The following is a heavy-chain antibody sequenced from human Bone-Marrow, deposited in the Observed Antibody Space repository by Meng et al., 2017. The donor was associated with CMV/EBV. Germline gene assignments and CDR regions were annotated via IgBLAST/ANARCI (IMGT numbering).Heavy chain of an antibody. CDR1: FTFSGFW. J-gene: IGHJ4*02. CDR2: ISSSGSTI. Sequence: FTFSGFWMHWVRQAPGEGLEWVSYISSSGSTIYYADSVKGRFTISRDNAKNSLYLQMNSLRAEDTAVYYCAGAPYYYGSGSYYNFFDYWGQGTLVTVSS. CDR3: AGAPYYYGSGSYYNFFDY. V-gene: IGHV3-11*01. D-gene: IGHD3-10*01.